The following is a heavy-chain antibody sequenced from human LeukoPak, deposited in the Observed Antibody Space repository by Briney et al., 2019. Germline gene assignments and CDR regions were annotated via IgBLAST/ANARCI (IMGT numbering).Heavy chain of an antibody. CDR2: IYYSGST. J-gene: IGHJ4*02. V-gene: IGHV4-59*01. CDR3: ARGRGDSSSPFDY. CDR1: LGSLSNYY. D-gene: IGHD6-13*01. Sequence: SETLSLTCTVSLGSLSNYYWSWIRQPPGKGLEWLGCIYYSGSTNYNPSLKSRVTISVDTSKNQFSLRLSSVTAADTAVYYCARGRGDSSSPFDYWGQGTLVTVSS.